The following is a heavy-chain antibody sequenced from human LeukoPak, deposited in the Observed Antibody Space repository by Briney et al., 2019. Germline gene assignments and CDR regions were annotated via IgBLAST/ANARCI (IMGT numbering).Heavy chain of an antibody. CDR1: GGSISSIAYY. D-gene: IGHD5-24*01. CDR2: IYYSGST. J-gene: IGHJ4*02. V-gene: IGHV4-39*01. Sequence: PSETLSLTCTVSGGSISSIAYYWGCIRQPPGKGLESIGSIYYSGSTYYDPSTKSRVTISVDTSKNQFSLKLSSVTAADTAVYYCARLRDWVLDYWGQGTLVTVSS. CDR3: ARLRDWVLDY.